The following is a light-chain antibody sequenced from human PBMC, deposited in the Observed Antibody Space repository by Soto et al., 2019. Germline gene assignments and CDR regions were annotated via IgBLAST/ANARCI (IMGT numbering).Light chain of an antibody. CDR3: QRYNDYQYI. CDR1: QSITTW. Sequence: DIQMTQSPSPLSASVGDRVTITCRASQSITTWLAWYQQKPGKAPKLLIYKATNLQSGVPSRFSGSGSGTEFSLTISSLQPDDFATYYCQRYNDYQYIFGQGT. V-gene: IGKV1-5*03. CDR2: KAT. J-gene: IGKJ2*01.